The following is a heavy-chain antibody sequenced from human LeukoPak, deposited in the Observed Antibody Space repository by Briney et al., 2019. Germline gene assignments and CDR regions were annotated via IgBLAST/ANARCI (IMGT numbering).Heavy chain of an antibody. CDR3: ARDTLGEGEDANYAVYYFDY. D-gene: IGHD4/OR15-4a*01. J-gene: IGHJ4*02. CDR1: GFRFNTYW. CDR2: IKQDGNEK. V-gene: IGHV3-7*01. Sequence: PGGSLRLSCAASGFRFNTYWMSWVRQAPGKGLEWVANIKQDGNEKYYADSVKGRFTISRDNGKNSLDLQMNSLRADDTAVYYCARDTLGEGEDANYAVYYFDYWGQGTAVTVSS.